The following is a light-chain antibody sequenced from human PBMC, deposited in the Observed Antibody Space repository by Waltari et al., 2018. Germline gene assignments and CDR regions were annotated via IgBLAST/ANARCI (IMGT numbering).Light chain of an antibody. CDR2: HAS. CDR3: QKYESLPAT. V-gene: IGKV3-20*01. J-gene: IGKJ1*01. Sequence: EIVLTQSPGSLSLSPGERATISCRASRSVSKYLAWYQQKPGQAPRLLIYHASSRATGIPDRFSGSGFGTDFSLTISRLEPEDFAVYYCQKYESLPATFGQGTKVEIK. CDR1: RSVSKY.